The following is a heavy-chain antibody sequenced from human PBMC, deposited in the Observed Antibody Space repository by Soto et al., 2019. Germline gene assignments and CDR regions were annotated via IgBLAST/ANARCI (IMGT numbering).Heavy chain of an antibody. D-gene: IGHD5-12*01. CDR2: ISYSGST. Sequence: QVQLQESGPGLVKPSQTLSLSCTVSGASLSSAGYYWTWVRQHPGKGLEWIGYISYSGSTYYSPSLKSRVTISADTSKNQFSLKLSSVTVADTAVYYCARYPSRGRISYFDYWGQGTLVTVSS. CDR3: ARYPSRGRISYFDY. J-gene: IGHJ4*02. V-gene: IGHV4-31*03. CDR1: GASLSSAGYY.